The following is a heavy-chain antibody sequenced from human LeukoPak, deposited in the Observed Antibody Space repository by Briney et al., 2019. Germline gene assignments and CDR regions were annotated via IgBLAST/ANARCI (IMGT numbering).Heavy chain of an antibody. V-gene: IGHV3-23*01. D-gene: IGHD1-26*01. J-gene: IGHJ4*02. CDR1: GFTFSSHP. CDR2: ISDNSDTR. CDR3: AKVGGSSPETDY. Sequence: PGGSLRLSCVASGFTFSSHPMTWVRQAPGKGLDWVSAISDNSDTRNYADSVRGRFTISRDNSKNTLYLQMNSLRSEDTALYYCAKVGGSSPETDYWGQGTLVTVSS.